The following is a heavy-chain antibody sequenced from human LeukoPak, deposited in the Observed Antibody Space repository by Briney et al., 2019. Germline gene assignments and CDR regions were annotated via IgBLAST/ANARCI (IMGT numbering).Heavy chain of an antibody. J-gene: IGHJ4*02. CDR2: FDPEDGET. CDR3: ARVRGSGRPTTFFDY. CDR1: GYTLTELS. Sequence: ASVKVSCKVSGYTLTELSMHWVRQAPGKGLEWMGGFDPEDGETIYAQKFQGRVTMTEDTSTDTAYMELNSLRSDDTAVYYCARVRGSGRPTTFFDYWGQGTLVTVSS. V-gene: IGHV1-24*01. D-gene: IGHD3-16*01.